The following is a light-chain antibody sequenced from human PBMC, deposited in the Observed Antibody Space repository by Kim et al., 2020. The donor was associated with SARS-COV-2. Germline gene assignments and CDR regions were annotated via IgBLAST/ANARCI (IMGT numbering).Light chain of an antibody. CDR2: AAS. CDR3: QQSYNTPYT. Sequence: DIQMTQSPSSLSASVGDRVTITCRASQRISSYLNWYQQKPGKAPNLLIYAASSLQSGVPSRFSGSGSGTDFTLTISSLQPEDFATYYCQQSYNTPYTFGRDQAGD. CDR1: QRISSY. J-gene: IGKJ2*01. V-gene: IGKV1-39*01.